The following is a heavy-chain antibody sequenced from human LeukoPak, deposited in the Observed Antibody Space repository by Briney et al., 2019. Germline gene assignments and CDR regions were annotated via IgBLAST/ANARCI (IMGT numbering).Heavy chain of an antibody. CDR3: ARDLARAGTTDPFVK. CDR1: GFTFSNYA. J-gene: IGHJ4*02. Sequence: GGSLRLSCAASGFTFSNYAMHWVRQAPGKGLEWVAVISYDGTNKYYADSVKGRFTISRDNAKNSLYLQMNSLRAEDTAVYYCARDLARAGTTDPFVKWGQGTLVTVSS. CDR2: ISYDGTNK. V-gene: IGHV3-30-3*01. D-gene: IGHD1-7*01.